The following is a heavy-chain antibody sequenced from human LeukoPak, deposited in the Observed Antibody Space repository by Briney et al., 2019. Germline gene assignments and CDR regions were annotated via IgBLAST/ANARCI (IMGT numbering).Heavy chain of an antibody. CDR1: GGSLSSSY. Sequence: KPSETLSLTCSVSGGSLSSSYWSWIRQPPGRGLEWIGCVYYSGSTYYNPSLKSRVTISLDTSNNQFSLRLSSVTAADTAVYYCAREVRYYDSSGFFTKSDAFDIWGQGTMVTVSS. CDR2: VYYSGST. CDR3: AREVRYYDSSGFFTKSDAFDI. V-gene: IGHV4-59*01. D-gene: IGHD3-22*01. J-gene: IGHJ3*02.